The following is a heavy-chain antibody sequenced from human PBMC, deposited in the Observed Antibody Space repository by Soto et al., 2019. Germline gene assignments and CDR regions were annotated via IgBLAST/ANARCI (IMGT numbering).Heavy chain of an antibody. D-gene: IGHD7-27*01. CDR1: AFTFSNYW. J-gene: IGHJ6*02. CDR3: ARWGNLFYYGMDL. CDR2: IKQDGSEA. Sequence: GGSLRLSCAASAFTFSNYWMSWVRQAPGKGLERVATIKQDGSEAYYVDSVKGRFTISRDNAKNSLYLQMDSLRADDTAVYYCARWGNLFYYGMDLWGQGTTVTVSS. V-gene: IGHV3-7*05.